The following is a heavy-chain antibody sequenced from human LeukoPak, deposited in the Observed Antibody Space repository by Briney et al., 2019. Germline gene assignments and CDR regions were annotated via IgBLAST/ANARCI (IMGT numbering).Heavy chain of an antibody. Sequence: PSETLSLTCTVSGGSISNYYWSWIRQPAGKGLEWIGRIYSSGSTNYNPSLKSRVTMSVDTYKNQFSLKLSSVAAADTAVYYCGRASPRYGGFDYWGQGTLVTVSS. CDR3: GRASPRYGGFDY. J-gene: IGHJ4*02. D-gene: IGHD4-23*01. CDR2: IYSSGST. CDR1: GGSISNYY. V-gene: IGHV4-4*07.